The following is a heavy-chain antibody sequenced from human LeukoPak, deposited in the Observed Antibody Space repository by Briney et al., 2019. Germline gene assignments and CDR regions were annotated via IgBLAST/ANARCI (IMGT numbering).Heavy chain of an antibody. CDR1: GGSISYYY. CDR2: IYYSGST. Sequence: SETLSLTCPVSGGSISYYYWSWIRQPPGKGLEWIGYIYYSGSTNYNPSLKSRVTISVDTSKNQFSLKLNSVTAADTAVYYCARITYGDNHFDIWGQGTMVTVSS. D-gene: IGHD4-23*01. V-gene: IGHV4-59*01. CDR3: ARITYGDNHFDI. J-gene: IGHJ3*02.